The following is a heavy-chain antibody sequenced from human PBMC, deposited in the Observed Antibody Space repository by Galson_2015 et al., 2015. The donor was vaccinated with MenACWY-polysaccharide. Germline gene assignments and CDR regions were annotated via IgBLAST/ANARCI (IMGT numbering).Heavy chain of an antibody. CDR1: GFTFGNYW. D-gene: IGHD4-11*01. CDR3: ARGIYSLDS. Sequence: SLRLSCAVSGFTFGNYWMTWVRQAPGKGLEWVANINEDEREKYHLDSVKGRFTISRDDAKNSQYLQMNSLRAEDTAVYYCARGIYSLDSWGQGTLVTVSS. CDR2: INEDEREK. J-gene: IGHJ4*02. V-gene: IGHV3-7*01.